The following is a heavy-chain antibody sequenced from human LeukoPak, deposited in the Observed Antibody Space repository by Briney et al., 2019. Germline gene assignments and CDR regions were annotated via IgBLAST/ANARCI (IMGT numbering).Heavy chain of an antibody. CDR2: IKTKTDGWTT. CDR1: GFIFSNAW. CDR3: ARVLGYSGYDLAY. Sequence: NSGGSLRLSCAASGFIFSNAWMSWVRQAPGKGLEWVGRIKTKTDGWTTDYAAPVKGRFTISRDDSKNTLYLQMNSLKTEDTAVYYCARVLGYSGYDLAYWGQGTLVTVSS. V-gene: IGHV3-15*01. J-gene: IGHJ4*02. D-gene: IGHD5-12*01.